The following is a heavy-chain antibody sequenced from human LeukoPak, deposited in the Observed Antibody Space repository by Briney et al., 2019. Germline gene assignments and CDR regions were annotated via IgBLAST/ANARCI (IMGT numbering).Heavy chain of an antibody. D-gene: IGHD3-10*01. CDR2: INHRGST. CDR3: ARGLGSGSYVAY. J-gene: IGHJ4*02. CDR1: GGSSSGYY. Sequence: PSETLSLTCAVYGGSSSGYYWTWIRQPPGKGLEWIGEINHRGSTNYNPSLKSRVTISVDTSKKQFSLKLNSMTAADTAVYYCARGLGSGSYVAYWGQGTLVTVSS. V-gene: IGHV4-34*01.